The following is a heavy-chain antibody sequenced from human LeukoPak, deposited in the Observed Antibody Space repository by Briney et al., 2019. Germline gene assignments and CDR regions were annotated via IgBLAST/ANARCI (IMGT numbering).Heavy chain of an antibody. CDR1: GYTFTSYG. CDR2: ISAYNGNT. Sequence: EASVKVSCKASGYTFTSYGISWVRQAPGQGLEWMGWISAYNGNTNYAQKLQGRVTMTTDTSTSTAYMELRSLRAEDTAVYYCAKGYYYDAKAYYFDYWGQGTLVTVSS. V-gene: IGHV1-18*01. CDR3: AKGYYYDAKAYYFDY. J-gene: IGHJ4*02. D-gene: IGHD3-22*01.